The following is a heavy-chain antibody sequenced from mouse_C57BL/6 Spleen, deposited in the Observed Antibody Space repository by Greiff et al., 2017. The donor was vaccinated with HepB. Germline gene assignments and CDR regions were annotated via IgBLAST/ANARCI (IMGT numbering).Heavy chain of an antibody. CDR1: GYTFTSYW. V-gene: IGHV1-7*01. CDR2: INPSSGYT. D-gene: IGHD1-1*01. J-gene: IGHJ2*01. CDR3: AREDYGSRALFDY. Sequence: QVQLQQSGAELAKPGASVKLSCKASGYTFTSYWMHWVKQRPGQGLEWIGYINPSSGYTKYNQKFKDKATLTADKSSSTAYMQLSSLTYEDSAVYYCAREDYGSRALFDYWGQGTTLTVSS.